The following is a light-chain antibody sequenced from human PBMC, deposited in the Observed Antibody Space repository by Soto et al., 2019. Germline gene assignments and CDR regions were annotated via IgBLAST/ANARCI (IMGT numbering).Light chain of an antibody. CDR1: QGISNY. CDR3: QNDNSAPFT. Sequence: DIQMTQSPSSLSASVGDRVTLTCRASQGISNYLAWYQQKPGQVPKLLIYAASTVESGVPSLFSGSGSGTDLTLTISSLQPEDVASYYCQNDNSAPFTFGPGTKVDIK. CDR2: AAS. V-gene: IGKV1-27*01. J-gene: IGKJ3*01.